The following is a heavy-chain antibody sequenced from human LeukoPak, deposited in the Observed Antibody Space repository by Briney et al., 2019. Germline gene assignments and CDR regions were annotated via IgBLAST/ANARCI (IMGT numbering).Heavy chain of an antibody. CDR3: AKSKKGSAFAHFDF. V-gene: IGHV3-21*04. J-gene: IGHJ4*02. CDR2: ISSSSRYI. Sequence: GGSLRLSCAASGFTFSSYSMNWVRQAPGKGLEWVSSISSSSRYIYYADSLKGRFTISRDNSKNSLYLQMNSLRAEDTALYYCAKSKKGSAFAHFDFWGQGTLVTVSS. CDR1: GFTFSSYS. D-gene: IGHD3-10*01.